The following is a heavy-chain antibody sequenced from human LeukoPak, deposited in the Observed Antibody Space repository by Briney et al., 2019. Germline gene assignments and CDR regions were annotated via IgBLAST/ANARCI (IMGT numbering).Heavy chain of an antibody. J-gene: IGHJ5*02. V-gene: IGHV6-1*01. CDR2: TYYRSKWYN. CDR3: ARDTQTYSSSGNWFDP. Sequence: SQTLSLTCAISGDSVSSNSAAWNWIRQSPSRGLEWLGRTYYRSKWYNDYAVSVKSRITINPDTSKNQFSLQLNSVTPEDTAVYYCARDTQTYSSSGNWFDPWGQGTLVTVSS. CDR1: GDSVSSNSAA. D-gene: IGHD6-13*01.